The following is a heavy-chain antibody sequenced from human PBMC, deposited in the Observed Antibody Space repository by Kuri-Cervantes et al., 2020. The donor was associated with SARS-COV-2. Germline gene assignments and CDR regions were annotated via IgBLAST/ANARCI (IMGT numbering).Heavy chain of an antibody. CDR3: ARDAVLAAGYFDY. V-gene: IGHV4-34*01. CDR1: GGSFSGYY. Sequence: SETLSLTCAVYGGSFSGYYWSWIRQPPGKGLERIGEINHSGSTNYNPSLKSRVTISVDTSKDQFSLKLSSVTAADTAVYYCARDAVLAAGYFDYWGQGTLVTVSS. CDR2: INHSGST. D-gene: IGHD6-13*01. J-gene: IGHJ4*02.